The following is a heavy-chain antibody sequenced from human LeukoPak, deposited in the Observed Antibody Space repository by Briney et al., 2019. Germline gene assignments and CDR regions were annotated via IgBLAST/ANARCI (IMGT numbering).Heavy chain of an antibody. CDR3: ARGPGSPYYDILTGYRSFAGMDV. CDR2: IYTSGST. J-gene: IGHJ6*04. CDR1: GGSISSGSYY. Sequence: SQTLSLTCTVSGGSISSGSYYWSCIRQPAGMGLESIGRIYTSGSTNYNPSLKSRVTISVDTSKNRFSLKLSSVTAADTAVYYCARGPGSPYYDILTGYRSFAGMDVWGKGTTVTISS. V-gene: IGHV4-61*02. D-gene: IGHD3-9*01.